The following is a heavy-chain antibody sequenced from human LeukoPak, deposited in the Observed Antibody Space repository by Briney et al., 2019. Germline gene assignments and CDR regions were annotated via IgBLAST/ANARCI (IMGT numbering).Heavy chain of an antibody. Sequence: GGSLRLSCAASGFTFTNAWMNWVRQAPGKGLEWVGRIKSKVDGGTTDYAAPLKGRFTISRDDSNNTVYLQMNSLKTEDTAVYYCTTGGYYLDYWGQGTLVTVSS. CDR1: GFTFTNAW. CDR2: IKSKVDGGTT. J-gene: IGHJ4*02. V-gene: IGHV3-15*01. CDR3: TTGGYYLDY. D-gene: IGHD3-16*01.